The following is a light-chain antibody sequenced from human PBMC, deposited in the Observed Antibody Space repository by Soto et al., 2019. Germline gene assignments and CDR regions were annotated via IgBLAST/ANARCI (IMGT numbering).Light chain of an antibody. CDR1: QSISSW. Sequence: IPIPQSPSTLSASLGDRVTITFRASQSISSWLAWYQQKPGKAPKLLIYDASNLESGVPSRFSGSGSGTEFTLTISSLQPDDFATYYCQQYNSYPITCGQGT. V-gene: IGKV1-5*01. J-gene: IGKJ5*01. CDR2: DAS. CDR3: QQYNSYPIT.